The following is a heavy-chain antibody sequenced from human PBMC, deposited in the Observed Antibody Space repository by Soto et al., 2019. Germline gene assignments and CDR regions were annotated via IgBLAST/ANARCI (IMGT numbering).Heavy chain of an antibody. V-gene: IGHV3-33*06. Sequence: PGGSLRLSCAASGVTFSSYGMHWVRQAPGKGLEWVAVIWYDGSNKYYADSVKGRFTISRDNSKNTLYLQMNSLRAEDTAVYYCAKARPYYYDSSGIFDYWGQGTLVTVSS. CDR1: GVTFSSYG. D-gene: IGHD3-22*01. CDR2: IWYDGSNK. CDR3: AKARPYYYDSSGIFDY. J-gene: IGHJ4*02.